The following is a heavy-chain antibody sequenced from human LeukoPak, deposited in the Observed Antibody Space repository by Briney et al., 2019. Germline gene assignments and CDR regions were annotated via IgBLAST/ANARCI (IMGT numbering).Heavy chain of an antibody. V-gene: IGHV3-21*01. CDR1: GFTFSSYS. D-gene: IGHD6-19*01. CDR3: AREVWLAPNAFDI. J-gene: IGHJ3*02. Sequence: GGSLRLSCAATGFTFSSYSMNWVRQAPGKWLEWVSSISSSSSYIYYADSVKGRFTISRDNAKNSLYLQMNSLRAEDTAVYYCAREVWLAPNAFDIWGQGTMVTVSS. CDR2: ISSSSSYI.